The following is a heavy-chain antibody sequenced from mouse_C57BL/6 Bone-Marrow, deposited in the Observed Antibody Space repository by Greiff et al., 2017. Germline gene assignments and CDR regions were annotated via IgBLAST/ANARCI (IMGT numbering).Heavy chain of an antibody. V-gene: IGHV1-81*01. CDR3: AREGAFITTVVSPFDY. CDR2: IYPRSGNT. D-gene: IGHD1-1*01. J-gene: IGHJ2*01. CDR1: GYTFTSSG. Sequence: QVQLQQSGAELARPGASVKLSCKASGYTFTSSGISWVKQRTGQGLEWIGEIYPRSGNTYYNEKFKGKATLTADKSSSTAYMELRSRTSEYSAVYFCAREGAFITTVVSPFDYWGQGTTLTVSS.